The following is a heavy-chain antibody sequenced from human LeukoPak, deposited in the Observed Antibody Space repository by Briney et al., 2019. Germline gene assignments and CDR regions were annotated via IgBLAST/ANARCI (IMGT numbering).Heavy chain of an antibody. CDR1: GYTFSSYG. D-gene: IGHD3-9*01. J-gene: IGHJ4*02. Sequence: GASVKVSCKASGYTFSSYGITWVRQAPGQGLEWMGGIIPIFGTANYAQKFQGRVTITADESTSTAYTELSSLRSEDTAVYYCASARPYYDILTGYYNWGQGTLVTVSS. CDR3: ASARPYYDILTGYYN. CDR2: IIPIFGTA. V-gene: IGHV1-69*13.